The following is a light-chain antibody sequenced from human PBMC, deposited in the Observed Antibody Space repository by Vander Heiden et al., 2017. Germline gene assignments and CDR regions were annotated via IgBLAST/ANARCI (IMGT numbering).Light chain of an antibody. CDR2: KAS. CDR1: QSISSW. Sequence: DIQMTQSPSTLSASVGDRVTITCRASQSISSWLAWYQQKPGKAPKLLIYKASSLESGVPSRFSASGSGTEFTLTISSLQPDDFATYYCQQDNSYSHTFGQGTRLEIK. J-gene: IGKJ5*01. V-gene: IGKV1-5*03. CDR3: QQDNSYSHT.